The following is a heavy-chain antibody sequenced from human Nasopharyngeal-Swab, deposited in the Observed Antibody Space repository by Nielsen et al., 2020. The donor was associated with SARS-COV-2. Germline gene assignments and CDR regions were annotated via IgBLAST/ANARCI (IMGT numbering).Heavy chain of an antibody. D-gene: IGHD1-20*01. V-gene: IGHV3-30-3*01. Sequence: GESLKISCSASGFTFSSYAMHWVRHPPGKGLEWVAVISNDGTNKDYADSVKGRFTLSRNNSINSLYLQMISLRPEDTDLCYCVRDYNWRLDYWGQGTLVTVSS. CDR1: GFTFSSYA. J-gene: IGHJ4*02. CDR2: ISNDGTNK. CDR3: VRDYNWRLDY.